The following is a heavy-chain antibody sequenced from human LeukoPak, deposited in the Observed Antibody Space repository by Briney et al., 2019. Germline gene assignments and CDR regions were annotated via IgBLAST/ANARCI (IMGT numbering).Heavy chain of an antibody. D-gene: IGHD3-3*01. CDR3: ARHVTIFGVVAPFDY. CDR2: INPNSGGT. V-gene: IGHV1-2*02. Sequence: GASVKVSCKASGYTFTGYYMHWVRQAPGQGLEWMGWINPNSGGTNYAQKFQGRVTMTRDTSISTAYMELSRLRSDDTAVYYCARHVTIFGVVAPFDYWGQGTLVTVSS. J-gene: IGHJ4*02. CDR1: GYTFTGYY.